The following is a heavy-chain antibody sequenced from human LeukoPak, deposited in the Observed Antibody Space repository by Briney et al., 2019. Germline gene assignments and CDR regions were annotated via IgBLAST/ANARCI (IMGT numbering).Heavy chain of an antibody. V-gene: IGHV3-72*01. CDR1: GFTFSGHY. J-gene: IGHJ4*02. Sequence: GGSLRLSCAASGFTFSGHYMDWVRQAPGKGLEWVGRTRNKANSYTTEYAASVKGRFTISRDDSKNSLYLQMNSLKTEDTAVYYCATSWRSTAFDYWGQGTLVTVSS. CDR2: TRNKANSYTT. CDR3: ATSWRSTAFDY.